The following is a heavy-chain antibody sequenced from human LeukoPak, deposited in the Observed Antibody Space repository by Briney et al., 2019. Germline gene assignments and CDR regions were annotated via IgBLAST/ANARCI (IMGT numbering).Heavy chain of an antibody. V-gene: IGHV3-23*01. CDR3: ARDPYYDSSGYYY. J-gene: IGHJ4*02. CDR1: GFTFSSSA. D-gene: IGHD3-22*01. Sequence: GGSLRLSCAASGFTFSSSAMSWVRQAPGKGLEWVSSISGSGGSTYYADSVKGRFTISRDNAKNSLYLQMNSLRAEDTAVYYCARDPYYDSSGYYYWGQGTLVTVSS. CDR2: ISGSGGST.